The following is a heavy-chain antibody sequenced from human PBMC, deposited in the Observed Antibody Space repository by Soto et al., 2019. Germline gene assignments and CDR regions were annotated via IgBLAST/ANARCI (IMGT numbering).Heavy chain of an antibody. J-gene: IGHJ5*01. CDR1: GYTFTTIR. Sequence: QVQLVQSAAEVGKPGASVKVSCKASGYTFTTIRLSWVRQAPGQGLEWMGWIRPHNGGTQYAQKFQGRVTMTADTSTTTAYMEVRSLRPDDTAVFYCARDRSGWYDFWGQGTLVTVSS. CDR2: IRPHNGGT. CDR3: ARDRSGWYDF. D-gene: IGHD6-19*01. V-gene: IGHV1-18*01.